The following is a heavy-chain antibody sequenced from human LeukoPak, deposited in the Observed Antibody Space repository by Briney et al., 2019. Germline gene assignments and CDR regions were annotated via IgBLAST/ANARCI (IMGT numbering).Heavy chain of an antibody. CDR3: ARVFRGMAATLDY. Sequence: PSETLSLTCTVSGGSISNGAYKGSWIRQHPAKSLEWIEYSYYSGSTFYNPSLKSRMTISVDTSKHQFSLKLSSVTAADTAVYYCARVFRGMAATLDYWGQGTLVTVSS. J-gene: IGHJ4*02. V-gene: IGHV4-31*03. CDR1: GGSISNGAYK. D-gene: IGHD3-10*02. CDR2: SYYSGST.